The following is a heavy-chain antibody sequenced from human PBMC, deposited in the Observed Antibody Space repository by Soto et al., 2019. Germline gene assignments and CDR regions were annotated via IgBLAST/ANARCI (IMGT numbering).Heavy chain of an antibody. D-gene: IGHD3-22*01. CDR1: GFTFSNYP. V-gene: IGHV3-30*03. CDR3: ASYYYDSSGYYYYWFDP. J-gene: IGHJ5*02. CDR2: TSDDGNRK. Sequence: GGSLRLSCAASGFTFSNYPMHWVRPAPGKGLDWVAMTSDDGNRKEYADSVKGRFTISRDNSKNTLYLQMNSLRAEDTAVYYCASYYYDSSGYYYYWFDPWGQGTLVTVSS.